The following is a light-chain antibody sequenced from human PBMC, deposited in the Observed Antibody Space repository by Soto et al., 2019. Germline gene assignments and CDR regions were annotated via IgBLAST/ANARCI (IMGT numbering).Light chain of an antibody. Sequence: EIVLTQSPATLSLSPGERATLSCRTSQSVSNYLAWYQQKPGQAPRLLMYDASNRATGVPGRFSGSGSGTDFTLTISSLEPEDCAVYYCQQRSSWPPALSFGGGTKVDIK. V-gene: IGKV3-11*01. CDR1: QSVSNY. CDR2: DAS. J-gene: IGKJ4*01. CDR3: QQRSSWPPALS.